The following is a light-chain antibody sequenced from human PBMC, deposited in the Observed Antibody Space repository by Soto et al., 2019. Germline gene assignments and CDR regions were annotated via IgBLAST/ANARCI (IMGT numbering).Light chain of an antibody. V-gene: IGKV1-6*01. CDR2: AAS. CDR3: LHYYNYPQT. J-gene: IGKJ1*01. CDR1: QDIRDD. Sequence: AIPMTQSPSSLSASVGDRVTMTCRASQDIRDDLSWYQQRPGRAPKLLLFAASRLEGGVPSRFSGSYSGRDFTLTISGLQPDDFATYYCLHYYNYPQTFGQGTTVEV.